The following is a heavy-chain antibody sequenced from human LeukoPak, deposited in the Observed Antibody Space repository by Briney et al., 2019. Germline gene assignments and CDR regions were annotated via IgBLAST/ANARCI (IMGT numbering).Heavy chain of an antibody. CDR2: INPNSGGT. V-gene: IGHV1-2*02. D-gene: IGHD3-16*02. CDR3: ARDPYDYVWGSYRYHAFDI. Sequence: GASVKVSCKASGYTFTGYYMHWVRQAPGQGLEWMGWINPNSGGTNYAQKFQGRVTMTGDTSISTAYMELSRLRSDDTAVYYCARDPYDYVWGSYRYHAFDIWGQGTMVTVSS. J-gene: IGHJ3*02. CDR1: GYTFTGYY.